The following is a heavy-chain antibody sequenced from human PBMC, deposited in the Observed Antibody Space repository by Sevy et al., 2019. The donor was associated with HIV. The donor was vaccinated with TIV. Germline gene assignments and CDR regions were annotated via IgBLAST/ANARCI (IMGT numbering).Heavy chain of an antibody. V-gene: IGHV4-39*01. CDR3: ASPEGSSSWYKFDY. D-gene: IGHD6-13*01. J-gene: IGHJ4*02. CDR1: GGSISSSSYY. Sequence: SETLSLTCTVSGGSISSSSYYWGWMRQPPGKGLEWIGSIYYSGSTYYNPSLKSRVTISVDTSKNQFSLKLSSVTAADTAVYYCASPEGSSSWYKFDYWGQGTLVTVSS. CDR2: IYYSGST.